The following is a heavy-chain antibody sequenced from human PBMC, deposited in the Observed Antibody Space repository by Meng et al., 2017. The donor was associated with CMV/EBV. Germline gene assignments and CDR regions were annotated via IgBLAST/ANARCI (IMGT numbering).Heavy chain of an antibody. CDR3: ASDSFGELLFDY. D-gene: IGHD3-10*01. V-gene: IGHV1-69*05. CDR2: IIPIFGTA. J-gene: IGHJ4*02. Sequence: SVKVSCKASGGTFSSYAISWVRQAPGQGLEWMGGIIPIFGTANYAQKFQGRVTITTDESTSTAYMELSSLRSEDTAVYYCASDSFGELLFDYWGQGTLVTSPQ. CDR1: GGTFSSYA.